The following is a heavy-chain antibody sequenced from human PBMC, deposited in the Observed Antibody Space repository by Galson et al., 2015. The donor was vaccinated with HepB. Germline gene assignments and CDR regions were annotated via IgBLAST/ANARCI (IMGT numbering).Heavy chain of an antibody. J-gene: IGHJ6*02. Sequence: SLRLSCAASGFTFSSYAMHWVRQAPGKGLEYVSAISSNGGSTYYANSVKGRFTISRDNSKNTLYLQMGSLRAEDMAVYYCARARMVRGVSLYGMDVWGQGTTVTVSS. D-gene: IGHD3-10*01. CDR1: GFTFSSYA. CDR3: ARARMVRGVSLYGMDV. CDR2: ISSNGGST. V-gene: IGHV3-64*01.